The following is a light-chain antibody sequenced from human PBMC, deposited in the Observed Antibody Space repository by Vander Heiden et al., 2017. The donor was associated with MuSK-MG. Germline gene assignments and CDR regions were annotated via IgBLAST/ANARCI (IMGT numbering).Light chain of an antibody. Sequence: EIFLTLSPPTVSFSPVDIPTLPSRAITTLSNNSLSWYHHAPGPAPRLLIYGAPSRAPGITHRFSGSWSGTEFTLNISRREPGDFAVYYCQQHGSSRPWTLGQGTKVEIK. CDR3: QQHGSSRPWT. CDR1: TTLSNNS. J-gene: IGKJ1*01. V-gene: IGKV3-20*01. CDR2: GAP.